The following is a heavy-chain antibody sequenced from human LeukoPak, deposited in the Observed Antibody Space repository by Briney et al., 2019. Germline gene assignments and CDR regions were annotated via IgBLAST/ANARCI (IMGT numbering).Heavy chain of an antibody. CDR1: GGSFSGYY. J-gene: IGHJ6*03. Sequence: SETLSLTCAVYGGSFSGYYWSWIRQPPGKGLEWIGEINHSGSTNYNPSLKSRVTISVDTSKNQFSLKLSSVTAADTAVYYCAGVTGSYYFYYYMAVWGKGTTVTVSS. V-gene: IGHV4-34*01. D-gene: IGHD3-10*01. CDR2: INHSGST. CDR3: AGVTGSYYFYYYMAV.